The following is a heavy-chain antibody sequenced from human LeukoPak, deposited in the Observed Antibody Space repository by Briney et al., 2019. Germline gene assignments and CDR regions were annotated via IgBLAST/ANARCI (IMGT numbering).Heavy chain of an antibody. CDR2: IYPADSDT. J-gene: IGHJ4*02. V-gene: IGHV5-51*01. D-gene: IGHD2-15*01. CDR1: GYSFTSYW. CDR3: ARRVGRGYFDY. Sequence: GESLKISCKGPGYSFTSYWIGWVRPMPGKGLEWMGIIYPADSDTRYSPSFRGQVTISADKSITTAYLHWSSLKASDTAMYYCARRVGRGYFDYWGQGTLVTVSS.